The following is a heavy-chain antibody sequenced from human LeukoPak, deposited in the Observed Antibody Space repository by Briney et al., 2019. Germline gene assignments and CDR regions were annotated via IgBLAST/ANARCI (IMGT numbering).Heavy chain of an antibody. V-gene: IGHV3-21*03. CDR2: ISSSSTYI. CDR3: TREEGSTDH. D-gene: IGHD5/OR15-5a*01. Sequence: GGSLRLSCAASGFTFSNYNMNWVRQAPGKGLEWVSFISSSSTYIYYADSLKGRFTISRDNAKNSLYLQMNSLRVDDTAVYYCTREEGSTDHWGQGTLVTVSS. J-gene: IGHJ4*02. CDR1: GFTFSNYN.